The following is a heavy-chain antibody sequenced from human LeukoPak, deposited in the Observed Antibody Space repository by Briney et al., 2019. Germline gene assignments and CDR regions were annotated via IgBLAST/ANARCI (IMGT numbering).Heavy chain of an antibody. V-gene: IGHV1-46*01. CDR3: ARIEDSIGYYYH. CDR1: GYTFTSYY. CDR2: INPSGGST. D-gene: IGHD3-22*01. Sequence: ASVTISCKASGYTFTSYYMHWVRQAPGQGLEWMGIINPSGGSTSYAQKFQGRVTMTTDTSTSTVYMELSSLRSENTALYYCARIEDSIGYYYHWGQGTLVTVSS. J-gene: IGHJ5*02.